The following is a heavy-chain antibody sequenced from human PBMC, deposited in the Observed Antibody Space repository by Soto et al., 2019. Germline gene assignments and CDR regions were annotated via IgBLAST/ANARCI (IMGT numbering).Heavy chain of an antibody. D-gene: IGHD1-1*01. CDR2: IVVGSGNT. V-gene: IGHV1-58*01. J-gene: IGHJ4*02. CDR1: GFTFTDSA. Sequence: SVKVSCKASGFTFTDSAVQRVRQARGQRLEWIGWIVVGSGNTNYAQKFQERVTITRDMFTSTAYMELSSLKSEDTAVYYCARDWTRYFDYWGQGTLVTVSS. CDR3: ARDWTRYFDY.